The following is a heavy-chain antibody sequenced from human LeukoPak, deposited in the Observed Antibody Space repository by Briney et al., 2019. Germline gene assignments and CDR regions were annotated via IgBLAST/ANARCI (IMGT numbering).Heavy chain of an antibody. CDR3: ARDRGMSSSYFDC. CDR1: GGSISSGGYY. V-gene: IGHV4-31*03. J-gene: IGHJ4*02. CDR2: IYYSGST. D-gene: IGHD6-6*01. Sequence: SETLSLTCTVSGGSISSGGYYWSWIRQHPGTGLEWIGYIYYSGSTYYNPSLKSRATISRDTSKNQFSLRLTSVTAADTAVYYCARDRGMSSSYFDCWGQGTLVTVSS.